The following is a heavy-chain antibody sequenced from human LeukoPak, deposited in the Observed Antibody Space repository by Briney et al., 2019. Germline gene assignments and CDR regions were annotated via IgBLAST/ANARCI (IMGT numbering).Heavy chain of an antibody. V-gene: IGHV3-30*02. CDR3: ARGDCSGDCYHPLYY. Sequence: PGGSLRLSCAASGFTFSSYAMHWVRQAPGQGLDWVAFIRNDGSIQYYADSVKGRFTISRDNSKSTLHLQMNSLRTEDTAVYYCARGDCSGDCYHPLYYWGQGSLVTVSS. CDR1: GFTFSSYA. CDR2: IRNDGSIQ. D-gene: IGHD2-21*02. J-gene: IGHJ4*02.